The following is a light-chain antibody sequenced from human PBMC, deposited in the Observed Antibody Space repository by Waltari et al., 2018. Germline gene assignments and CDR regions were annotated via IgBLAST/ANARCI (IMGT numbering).Light chain of an antibody. Sequence: DFVMTQSPDSLAGSLGERATIHCKSSQTIIYSPTNRNYLAWYQQRPGQPPKLLIYWASVRASGVPDRFSGSGSGTDFTLTISSLQPEDVAVYYCQQYITTLTFGGGTKVEIK. CDR2: WAS. CDR1: QTIIYSPTNRNY. J-gene: IGKJ4*01. V-gene: IGKV4-1*01. CDR3: QQYITTLT.